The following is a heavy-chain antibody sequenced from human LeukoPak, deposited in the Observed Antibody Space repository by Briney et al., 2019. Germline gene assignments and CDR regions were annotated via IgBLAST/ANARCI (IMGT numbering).Heavy chain of an antibody. CDR1: GFTFSSYA. V-gene: IGHV3-30*04. CDR3: TTESVVAATVSGELDY. D-gene: IGHD2-15*01. CDR2: ISYDGSNK. J-gene: IGHJ4*02. Sequence: SGRSLRLSRAASGFTFSSYAMHWVRQAPGKGLEWVAVISYDGSNKYYADSVKGRFTISRDNSKNTLYLQMNSLRAEDTAVYYCTTESVVAATVSGELDYWGQGTLVTVSS.